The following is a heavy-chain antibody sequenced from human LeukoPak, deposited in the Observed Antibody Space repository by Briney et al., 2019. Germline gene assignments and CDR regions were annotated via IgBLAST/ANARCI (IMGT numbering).Heavy chain of an antibody. CDR2: IYYSGNT. D-gene: IGHD1-14*01. V-gene: IGHV4-59*01. Sequence: SETLSLTCTVSGGSISSYYWSWIRQFPGKGLEWIGYIYYSGNTNYNPSLKSRVTLSIDTSRNQFSLKLNSVTAADTAVYYCARVGTGNFDYWGQGTLVTVSS. CDR1: GGSISSYY. J-gene: IGHJ4*02. CDR3: ARVGTGNFDY.